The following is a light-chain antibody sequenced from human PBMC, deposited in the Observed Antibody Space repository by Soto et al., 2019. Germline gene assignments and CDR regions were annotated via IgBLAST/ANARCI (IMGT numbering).Light chain of an antibody. V-gene: IGKV3-15*01. CDR3: QQYNSYST. CDR2: GAS. CDR1: QSVSSK. Sequence: EIVMTQSPATLSVSPGEGATLSCRASQSVSSKLAWYQQKPGQAPRLLIYGASTRATGIPARFSGSGSGTDFTLTISSLQPDDFATYYCQQYNSYSTFGQGTKVDIK. J-gene: IGKJ1*01.